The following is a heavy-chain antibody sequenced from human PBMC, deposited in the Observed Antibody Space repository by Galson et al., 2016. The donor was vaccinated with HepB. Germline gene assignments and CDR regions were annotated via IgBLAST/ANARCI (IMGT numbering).Heavy chain of an antibody. J-gene: IGHJ6*03. CDR1: GGTIRSDYY. D-gene: IGHD6-19*01. Sequence: SETLSLTCFVSGGTIRSDYYWGWIRQPPGRGLEWIGSVLSSEGTYYNPSLKSRVTISVDTSKNQFSLRLNSVTAVDTGVYYCATGIVVAGKYYYYYMDVWGKGTTVTVS. V-gene: IGHV4-39*01. CDR2: VLSSEGT. CDR3: ATGIVVAGKYYYYYMDV.